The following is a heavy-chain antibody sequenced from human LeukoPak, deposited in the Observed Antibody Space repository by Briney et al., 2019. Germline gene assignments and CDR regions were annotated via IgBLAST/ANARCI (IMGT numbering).Heavy chain of an antibody. CDR1: GGSISSGNYH. CDR3: ARARYNWNYDY. Sequence: PSETLSLTCSVSGGSISSGNYHWSWIRQPPGKGLEWIGYIYYSGSTTYNPSLKSRLTISVDTSKNHFSLKLSSVTAADTAVYYCARARYNWNYDYWGQGTLVTVSS. CDR2: IYYSGST. J-gene: IGHJ4*02. V-gene: IGHV4-61*03. D-gene: IGHD1-1*01.